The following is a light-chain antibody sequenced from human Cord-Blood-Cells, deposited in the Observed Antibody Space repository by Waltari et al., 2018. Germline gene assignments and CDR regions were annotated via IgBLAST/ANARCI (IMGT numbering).Light chain of an antibody. CDR1: QSISSY. J-gene: IGKJ2*01. Sequence: DIQMTQSPSSLSASVGDSVTTTCRASQSISSYLNWYQQKPGKAPKPLIYAASSLQSGVPSRFSGSGSGTDFTLTISSLQPEDFATYYCQQSYSTPYTFGQGTKLEIK. V-gene: IGKV1-39*01. CDR3: QQSYSTPYT. CDR2: AAS.